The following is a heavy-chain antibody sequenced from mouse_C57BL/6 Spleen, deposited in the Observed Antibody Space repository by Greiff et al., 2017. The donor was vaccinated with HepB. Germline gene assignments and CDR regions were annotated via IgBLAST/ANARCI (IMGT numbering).Heavy chain of an antibody. V-gene: IGHV5-9*01. CDR1: GFTFSSYT. Sequence: EVQRVASGGGLVKPGGSLKLSCAASGFTFSSYTMSWVRQTPEKRLEWVATISGGGGNTYYPDSVKGRFTISRDNAKNTLYLQMSSLRAEDTALYYCARDYDGYFDVWGTGTTVTVSS. CDR3: ARDYDGYFDV. D-gene: IGHD2-4*01. CDR2: ISGGGGNT. J-gene: IGHJ1*03.